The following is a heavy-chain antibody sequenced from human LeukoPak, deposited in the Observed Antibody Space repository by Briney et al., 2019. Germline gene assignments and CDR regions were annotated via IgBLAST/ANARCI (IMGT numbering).Heavy chain of an antibody. D-gene: IGHD6-6*01. CDR2: MNPNSGNT. J-gene: IGHJ6*03. V-gene: IGHV1-8*01. Sequence: GASVNVSCKSSGYTFTSYDINWVRQATGQGLEWMGWMNPNSGNTGYAQKFQGRVTMTRNTSISTAYMELSSLRSEDTAVYYCARGRIRHTRIAARPIPNYYMDVWGKGTTVTVSS. CDR1: GYTFTSYD. CDR3: ARGRIRHTRIAARPIPNYYMDV.